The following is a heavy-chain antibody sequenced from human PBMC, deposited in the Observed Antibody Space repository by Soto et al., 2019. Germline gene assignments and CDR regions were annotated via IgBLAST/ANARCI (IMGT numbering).Heavy chain of an antibody. CDR1: GFTFSSYS. CDR3: AKYYYDSSGYYPWNYFDY. D-gene: IGHD3-22*01. CDR2: ISSSSSYI. J-gene: IGHJ4*02. Sequence: GGSLRLSCAASGFTFSSYSMNWVRQAPGKGLEWVSSISSSSSYIYYADSVKGRFTISRDNAKNSLYLQMNSLRAEDTAVYYCAKYYYDSSGYYPWNYFDYWGQGTLVTVSS. V-gene: IGHV3-21*01.